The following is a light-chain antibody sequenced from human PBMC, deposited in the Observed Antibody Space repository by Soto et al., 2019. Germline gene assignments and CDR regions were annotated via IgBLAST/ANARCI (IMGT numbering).Light chain of an antibody. J-gene: IGLJ3*02. CDR3: ALYMGSGIWV. CDR1: SGSVTTSYY. CDR2: STN. Sequence: QAVVTQEPSFSVSPGRTVTLTCGLSSGSVTTSYYPSRYQQTPGQAPRTLIYSTNTRSSGVPDRFSGSILGNKAALTTTGAQADDDADYYCALYMGSGIWVFGGGTKLTVL. V-gene: IGLV8-61*01.